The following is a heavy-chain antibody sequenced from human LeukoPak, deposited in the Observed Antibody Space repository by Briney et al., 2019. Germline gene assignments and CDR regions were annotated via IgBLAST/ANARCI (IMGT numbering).Heavy chain of an antibody. V-gene: IGHV4-30-2*05. J-gene: IGHJ3*02. CDR2: IYDSGGT. Sequence: TTSETLSLTCTVSGGSISSGGYYWSWIRQPPGKGLEWIGYIYDSGGTYYNPSLKSRVTISADTSKKQFSLKLNSVTAADTAVYYCATNIMVRGVISVDAFDIWGQGTMVTVSS. CDR1: GGSISSGGYY. D-gene: IGHD3-10*01. CDR3: ATNIMVRGVISVDAFDI.